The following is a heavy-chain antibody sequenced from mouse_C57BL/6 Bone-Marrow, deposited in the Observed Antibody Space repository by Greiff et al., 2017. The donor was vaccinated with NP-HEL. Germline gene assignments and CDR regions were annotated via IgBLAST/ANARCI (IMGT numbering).Heavy chain of an antibody. CDR2: IHPNSGST. Sequence: QVQLQQPGAELVKPGASVKLSCKASGYTFTSYWMHWVKQRPGQGLEWIGRIHPNSGSTNYNEKFKSKATLTVDKSSSTAYMQLSSLTSEDSAVYCCALFTTVVARDYWGQGTTLTVSS. CDR1: GYTFTSYW. V-gene: IGHV1-64*01. D-gene: IGHD1-1*01. CDR3: ALFTTVVARDY. J-gene: IGHJ2*01.